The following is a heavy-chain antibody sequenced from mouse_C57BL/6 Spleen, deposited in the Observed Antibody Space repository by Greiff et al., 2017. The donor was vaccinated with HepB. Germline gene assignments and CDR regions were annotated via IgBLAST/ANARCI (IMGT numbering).Heavy chain of an antibody. CDR2: INPYNGDT. CDR3: ARSSGDGLRGFAY. D-gene: IGHD1-1*01. CDR1: GYSFTGYF. Sequence: EVHLVESGPELVKPGDSVKISCKASGYSFTGYFMNWVMQSHGKSLEWIGRINPYNGDTFYNQKFKGKATLTVDKSSSTAHMELRSLTSEDSAVYYCARSSGDGLRGFAYWGQGTLVTVSA. J-gene: IGHJ3*01. V-gene: IGHV1-20*01.